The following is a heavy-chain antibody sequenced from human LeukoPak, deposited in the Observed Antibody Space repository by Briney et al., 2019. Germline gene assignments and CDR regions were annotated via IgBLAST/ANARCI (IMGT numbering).Heavy chain of an antibody. J-gene: IGHJ5*02. Sequence: SETLSLTCTVSGGSISSSSYYWGWIRQPPGRGLEWIGNIYYSGSTYYNPSLKSRVTISVDTSKNQFSLKLSSVTAADTAVYYCARDEQLVWRAGFDPWGQGTLVTVSS. CDR2: IYYSGST. CDR3: ARDEQLVWRAGFDP. D-gene: IGHD6-6*01. V-gene: IGHV4-39*07. CDR1: GGSISSSSYY.